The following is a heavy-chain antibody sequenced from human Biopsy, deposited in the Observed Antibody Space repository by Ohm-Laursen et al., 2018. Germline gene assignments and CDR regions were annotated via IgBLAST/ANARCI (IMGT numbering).Heavy chain of an antibody. V-gene: IGHV1-8*01. CDR3: GRAVRNQLRTDP. CDR1: GYTFTSYD. D-gene: IGHD4-17*01. CDR2: LNPVSGNS. J-gene: IGHJ5*02. Sequence: ASVTLSRKASGYTFTSYDITWVRQASGQGPEWIRWLNPVSGNSNFGQKFRGRVTVTSDTSISTAYMELSGLTSDDPATYYCGRAVRNQLRTDPWGQGTLVTVTS.